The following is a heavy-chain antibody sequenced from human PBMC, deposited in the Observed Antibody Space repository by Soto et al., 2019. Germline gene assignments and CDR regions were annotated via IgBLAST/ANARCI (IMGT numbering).Heavy chain of an antibody. CDR2: IYSGGST. CDR3: TRWPRAYGEYALDI. Sequence: PGGSLRLSCAASGFTVSSNYMSWVRQAPGKGLEWVSVIYSGGSTYYADSVKGRFTISRHNSKNTLYLQMNSLRAEDTAVYYCTRWPRAYGEYALDIWGQGTMVTVSS. D-gene: IGHD4-17*01. CDR1: GFTVSSNY. J-gene: IGHJ3*02. V-gene: IGHV3-53*01.